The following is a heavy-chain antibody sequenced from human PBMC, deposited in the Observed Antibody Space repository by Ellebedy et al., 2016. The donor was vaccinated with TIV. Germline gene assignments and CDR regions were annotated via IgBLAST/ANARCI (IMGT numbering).Heavy chain of an antibody. D-gene: IGHD3-10*01. V-gene: IGHV3-13*01. Sequence: GESLKISXAASGFTFSSYDMHWVRQATGKGLEWVSAIGTAGDTYYPGSVKGRFTTSRENAKNSLYLQMNSLRAGDTAVYYCARALGDTALDYWGQGTLVTVSS. CDR1: GFTFSSYD. CDR3: ARALGDTALDY. J-gene: IGHJ4*02. CDR2: IGTAGDT.